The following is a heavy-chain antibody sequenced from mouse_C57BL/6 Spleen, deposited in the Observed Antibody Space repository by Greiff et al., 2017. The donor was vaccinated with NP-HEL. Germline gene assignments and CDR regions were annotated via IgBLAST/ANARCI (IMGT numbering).Heavy chain of an antibody. J-gene: IGHJ4*01. CDR2: ISDGGSYT. Sequence: EVQLVESGGGLVKPGGSLKLSCAASGFTFSSYAMSWVRQTPEKRLEWVATISDGGSYTYYPDNVKGRFTISRDNAKNNLYLQMSHLKSEDTAMYYCARDQGITTVTMDYWGQGTSVTVSS. CDR3: ARDQGITTVTMDY. D-gene: IGHD1-1*01. CDR1: GFTFSSYA. V-gene: IGHV5-4*01.